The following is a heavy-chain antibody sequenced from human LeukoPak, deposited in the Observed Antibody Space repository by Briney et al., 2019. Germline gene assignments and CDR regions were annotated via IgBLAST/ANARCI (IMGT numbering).Heavy chain of an antibody. CDR1: GYSISNSNW. D-gene: IGHD1-1*01. V-gene: IGHV4-28*01. Sequence: SETLSLTCAVSGYSISNSNWWGWIRQPPGKGLEWIGYIYYSESTYYNPSLKSRVTMSVDTSKNQFSLKLSSVTAVDTAVYYCARSRVTTGTPFDLWGRGTLVIVPS. J-gene: IGHJ2*01. CDR2: IYYSEST. CDR3: ARSRVTTGTPFDL.